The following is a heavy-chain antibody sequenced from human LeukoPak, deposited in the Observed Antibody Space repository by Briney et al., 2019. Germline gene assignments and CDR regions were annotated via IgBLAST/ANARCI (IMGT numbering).Heavy chain of an antibody. D-gene: IGHD1-7*01. V-gene: IGHV3-23*01. Sequence: GGSLRLSCAASGFTFSSYAMSWVRQAPGKGLEWVSAISGSGGSTYYADSVKGRFTVSRDDSKNTLYLQMNSLRAEDTAVYYCASGITGTTIDYWGQGTLVTVSS. CDR3: ASGITGTTIDY. CDR1: GFTFSSYA. J-gene: IGHJ4*02. CDR2: ISGSGGST.